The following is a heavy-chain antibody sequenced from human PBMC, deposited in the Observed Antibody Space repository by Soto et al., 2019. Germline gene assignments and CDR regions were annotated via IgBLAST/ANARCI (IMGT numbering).Heavy chain of an antibody. J-gene: IGHJ4*02. CDR2: FDLENGET. V-gene: IGHV1-24*01. CDR1: GYTLTELS. Sequence: ASVKVSCKVSGYTLTELSIHWVRQAPGEGLEWMGGFDLENGETIYAQRFQGRVTMTEESSADTPYMELSSLRSEDTAVYYCAIDVRRSNQFDHWGQGTMVTVS. CDR3: AIDVRRSNQFDH. D-gene: IGHD3-10*02.